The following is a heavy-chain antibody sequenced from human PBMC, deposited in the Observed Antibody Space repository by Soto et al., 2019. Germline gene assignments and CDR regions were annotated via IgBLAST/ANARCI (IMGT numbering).Heavy chain of an antibody. CDR2: MFYSGLS. V-gene: IGHV4-39*01. D-gene: IGHD2-15*01. J-gene: IGHJ6*02. CDR1: GYSVSSSDYY. Sequence: SETLSLTCSVSGYSVSSSDYYWAWIRQPPGKGLEWIGSMFYSGLSYYNPSLKSRVTLSVDTSKNQFSVRLNSVTAADTAVYYCAPLTVSLSGPYGIHVWGQGXTVTVYS. CDR3: APLTVSLSGPYGIHV.